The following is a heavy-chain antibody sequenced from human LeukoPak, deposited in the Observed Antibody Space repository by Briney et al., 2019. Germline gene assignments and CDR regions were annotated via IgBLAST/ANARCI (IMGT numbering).Heavy chain of an antibody. CDR3: ARGRGRWLQLEGY. CDR2: MNPNSGNT. CDR1: GYTFTSYD. Sequence: ASVKVSCKASGYTFTSYDINWVRQATGQGLEWMGWMNPNSGNTGYAQKFQGRVTMTRNTSISTAYMELSSLRSEDTAVYYRARGRGRWLQLEGYWSQGTLVTVSS. D-gene: IGHD5-24*01. J-gene: IGHJ4*02. V-gene: IGHV1-8*01.